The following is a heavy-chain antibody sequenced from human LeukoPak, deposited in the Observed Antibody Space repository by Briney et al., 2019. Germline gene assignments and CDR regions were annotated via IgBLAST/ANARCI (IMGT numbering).Heavy chain of an antibody. J-gene: IGHJ5*02. Sequence: GGSLRLSCAASGFTFSSYSMNWVRQAPGKGLEWVSSISSSSSYIYYADSVKGRFTISRDNAKNSLYLQMNTLRAEDTAVYYCAREDRFGESVGPWSQGTLVTVSS. V-gene: IGHV3-21*01. D-gene: IGHD3-10*01. CDR1: GFTFSSYS. CDR2: ISSSSSYI. CDR3: AREDRFGESVGP.